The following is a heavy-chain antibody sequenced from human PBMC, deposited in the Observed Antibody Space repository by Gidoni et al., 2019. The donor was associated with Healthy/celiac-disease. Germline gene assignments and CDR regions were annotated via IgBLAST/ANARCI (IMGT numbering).Heavy chain of an antibody. CDR3: ARSTDYGDQHGVTRWFDP. J-gene: IGHJ5*02. Sequence: QVQLQESGPGLVKPSETLSLTCTVSGGSISSYYWSWIRQPAGKGLEWIGRIYTSGSTNYNPSLKSRVTMSVDTSKNQFSLKLSSVTAADTAVYYCARSTDYGDQHGVTRWFDPWGQGTLVTVSS. CDR1: GGSISSYY. D-gene: IGHD4-17*01. CDR2: IYTSGST. V-gene: IGHV4-4*07.